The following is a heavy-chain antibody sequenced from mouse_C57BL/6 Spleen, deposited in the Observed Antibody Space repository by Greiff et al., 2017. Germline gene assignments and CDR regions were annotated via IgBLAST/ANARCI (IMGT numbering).Heavy chain of an antibody. CDR1: GFSLTSYG. CDR2: IWRGGST. J-gene: IGHJ1*03. D-gene: IGHD1-1*01. CDR3: AKRGYYGTWYFDV. Sequence: VKRVESGPGLVQPSQSLSITCTVSGFSLTSYGVHWVRQSPGKGLEWLGVIWRGGSTDYNAAFMSRLSITKDNSKSQVFFKMNSLQADDTAIYYCAKRGYYGTWYFDVWGTGTTVTVSS. V-gene: IGHV2-5*01.